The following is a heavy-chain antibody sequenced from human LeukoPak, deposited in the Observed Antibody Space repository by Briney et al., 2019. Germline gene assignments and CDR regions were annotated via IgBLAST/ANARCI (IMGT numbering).Heavy chain of an antibody. D-gene: IGHD3-22*01. J-gene: IGHJ3*01. V-gene: IGHV4-4*07. CDR3: ARGQYNYDSSGRYYAAFDV. CDR1: GDSITRNY. CDR2: IYTTQI. Sequence: SETLSLTCTVSGDSITRNYWSWIRQPAGKGLEWIGRIYTTQINYNPSLKSRVTVSADTSKNQFSLRLTSVMAADTAIYYCARGQYNYDSSGRYYAAFDVWGRGSMVIVSS.